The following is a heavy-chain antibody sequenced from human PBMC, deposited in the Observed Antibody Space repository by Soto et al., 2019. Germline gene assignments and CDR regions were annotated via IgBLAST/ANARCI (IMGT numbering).Heavy chain of an antibody. CDR1: GFTVSSNY. J-gene: IGHJ6*02. Sequence: PGGSLRLSCAASGFTVSSNYMSWVRQAPGKGLEWVSVIYSGGSTYYADSVKGRFTISRDNSENTLYLQMNSLRAEDTAVYYCATPGVAYGSGSYYDYYYGMDVWGQGTTVTV. CDR2: IYSGGST. CDR3: ATPGVAYGSGSYYDYYYGMDV. D-gene: IGHD3-10*01. V-gene: IGHV3-53*01.